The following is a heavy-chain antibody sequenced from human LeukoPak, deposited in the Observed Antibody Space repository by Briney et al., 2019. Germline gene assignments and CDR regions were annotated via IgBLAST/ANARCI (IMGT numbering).Heavy chain of an antibody. Sequence: PGGSLRLSCAASGFTFSDYYMSWIRQAPGKGLEWVSYISSSGSTIYYADSVKGRFTISRDNAKNSLYLQMNSLRAEDTAVYYCARPAGIAAAGTEEWDGYYFDYWGQGTLVTVSS. J-gene: IGHJ4*02. CDR3: ARPAGIAAAGTEEWDGYYFDY. CDR1: GFTFSDYY. D-gene: IGHD6-13*01. V-gene: IGHV3-11*04. CDR2: ISSSGSTI.